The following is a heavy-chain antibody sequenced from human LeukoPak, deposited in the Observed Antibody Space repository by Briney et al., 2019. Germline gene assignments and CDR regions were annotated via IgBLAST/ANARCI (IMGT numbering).Heavy chain of an antibody. Sequence: GGSLRLSCAPSGFTFSSYAMHWVRQAPGKGLEWVAVISYDGTNKYYADSVKGRFTISRDNAKNSLYLQMNSLRAEDTAVYYCARDGRSSWFSRYNWFDPWGQGTLVTVSS. V-gene: IGHV3-30*04. J-gene: IGHJ5*02. CDR1: GFTFSSYA. CDR3: ARDGRSSWFSRYNWFDP. CDR2: ISYDGTNK. D-gene: IGHD6-13*01.